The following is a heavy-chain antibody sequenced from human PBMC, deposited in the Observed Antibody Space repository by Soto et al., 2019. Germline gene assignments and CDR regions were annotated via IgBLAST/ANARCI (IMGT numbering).Heavy chain of an antibody. J-gene: IGHJ5*02. Sequence: GGSLRLSCAASGFTFSSYSMNWVRQAPGKGLEWVSSISSSSSYIYYADSVKGRFTISRDNAKNSLYLQMNSLRAEDTAVYYCARDGDLAARASRNCAWFDPWGQGTLVTVSS. CDR2: ISSSSSYI. CDR1: GFTFSSYS. V-gene: IGHV3-21*01. D-gene: IGHD6-6*01. CDR3: ARDGDLAARASRNCAWFDP.